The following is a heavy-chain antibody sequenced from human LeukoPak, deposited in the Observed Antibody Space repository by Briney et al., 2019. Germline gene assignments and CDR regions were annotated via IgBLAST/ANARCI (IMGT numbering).Heavy chain of an antibody. CDR3: ARMNYVSSEWGAPFDY. CDR1: GFTFNGYW. CDR2: IKEDGSAQ. J-gene: IGHJ4*02. D-gene: IGHD1-7*01. Sequence: PGGSLRLSCAASGFTFNGYWMSWVRQAPGKGLEWVANIKEDGSAQYYVGSVKGRFTISRDNAKNSLNLQMNSLRAEDTAVYYCARMNYVSSEWGAPFDYWGQGTLVTVSS. V-gene: IGHV3-7*01.